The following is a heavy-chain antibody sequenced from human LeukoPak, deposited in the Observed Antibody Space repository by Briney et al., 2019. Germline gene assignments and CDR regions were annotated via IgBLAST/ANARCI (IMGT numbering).Heavy chain of an antibody. CDR1: GFTFSSYS. J-gene: IGHJ6*03. V-gene: IGHV3-48*01. Sequence: TGGSLRLSCAASGFTFSSYSMNWVRQAPGKGLECVSYISSSSSTIYYADSVKGRFTISRDNAKNSLYLQMNSLRAEHTAVYYCPVARTYYYYYMDVWGKGTTVTVSS. D-gene: IGHD1-14*01. CDR3: PVARTYYYYYMDV. CDR2: ISSSSSTI.